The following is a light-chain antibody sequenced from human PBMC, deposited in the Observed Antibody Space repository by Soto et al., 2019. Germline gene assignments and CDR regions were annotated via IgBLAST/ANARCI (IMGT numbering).Light chain of an antibody. CDR3: SSYTSSSTLL. CDR2: DVS. J-gene: IGLJ2*01. CDR1: SSDVGGYNY. V-gene: IGLV2-14*01. Sequence: QSVLTQPASVSGSPGQPITISCTGTSSDVGGYNYVSWYQQHPGKAPKLMIYDVSNRPSGVSNRFSGSKSGNTASLTISGLQAEDEADYYCSSYTSSSTLLFGGGTQLTVL.